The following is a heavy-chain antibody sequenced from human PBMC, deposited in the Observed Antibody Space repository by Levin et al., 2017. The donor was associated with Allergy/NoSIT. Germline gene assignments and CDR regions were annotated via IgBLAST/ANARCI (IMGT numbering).Heavy chain of an antibody. CDR1: GGSISSNSYY. V-gene: IGHV4-39*01. J-gene: IGHJ4*02. CDR3: ASHGCSSANCPDLFDY. CDR2: IHYTGFT. Sequence: PSETLSLTCTVSGGSISSNSYYWAWIRQPPGKGLEWIGSIHYTGFTYDNPSLRSRVTISVDTSKNQFSLKLTSVTAADTAVYYCASHGCSSANCPDLFDYWGQGTLVTVSS. D-gene: IGHD2-2*01.